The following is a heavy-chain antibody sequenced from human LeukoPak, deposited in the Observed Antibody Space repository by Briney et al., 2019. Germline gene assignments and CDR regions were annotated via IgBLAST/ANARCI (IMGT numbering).Heavy chain of an antibody. J-gene: IGHJ4*02. V-gene: IGHV3-30*18. CDR3: AKSGDSTGFWDFDY. CDR1: GFTFSSYG. D-gene: IGHD3-22*01. Sequence: PGRSLRLSCAASGFTFSSYGIHWVRQAPGKGLEWVAVISYDGSNKYYADSVKGRFTIPRDNSKNTLYLQMNSLRAEDTAVYYCAKSGDSTGFWDFDYWGQGTLVTVSS. CDR2: ISYDGSNK.